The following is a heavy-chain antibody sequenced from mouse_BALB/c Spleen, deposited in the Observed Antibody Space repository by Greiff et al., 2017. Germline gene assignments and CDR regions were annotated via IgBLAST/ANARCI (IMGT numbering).Heavy chain of an antibody. CDR1: GYTFTSYW. CDR3: AGDWDFYAMDY. J-gene: IGHJ4*01. D-gene: IGHD4-1*01. CDR2: INPSNGRT. V-gene: IGHV1S81*02. Sequence: QVQLQQPGAELVKPGASVKLSCKASGYTFTSYWMHWVKQRPGQGLEWIGEINPSNGRTNYNEKFKSKATLTVDKSSSTAYMQLSSLTSEDSAVYYCAGDWDFYAMDYWGQGTSVTVSS.